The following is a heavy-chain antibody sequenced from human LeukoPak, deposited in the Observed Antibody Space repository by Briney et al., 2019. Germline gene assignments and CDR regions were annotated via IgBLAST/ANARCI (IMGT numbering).Heavy chain of an antibody. Sequence: GGSLRLSCAASGFTFSSYAMHWVRQAPGKGLEWVAVISYDRSNKYYADSVKGRFTISRDNSKNTLYLQMNSLRAEDTAVYYCARAPYNYYGSGSLMGGFDYWGQGTLVTVSS. V-gene: IGHV3-30*01. CDR3: ARAPYNYYGSGSLMGGFDY. CDR1: GFTFSSYA. CDR2: ISYDRSNK. D-gene: IGHD3-10*01. J-gene: IGHJ4*02.